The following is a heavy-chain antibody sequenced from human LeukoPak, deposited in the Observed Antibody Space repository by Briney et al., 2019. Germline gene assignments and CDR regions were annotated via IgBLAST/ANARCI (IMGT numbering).Heavy chain of an antibody. J-gene: IGHJ4*02. D-gene: IGHD6-6*01. V-gene: IGHV4-34*01. CDR1: GGSFSGYY. Sequence: PSETLSLTCAVYGGSFSGYYWSWIRQPPGKGLEWIGEINHSGSTNYNPALMSRVTISVDTSKNQFSLKLSSVTAADTAVYYCAGSIAARPRVHLIDYWGQGTLVTVSS. CDR2: INHSGST. CDR3: AGSIAARPRVHLIDY.